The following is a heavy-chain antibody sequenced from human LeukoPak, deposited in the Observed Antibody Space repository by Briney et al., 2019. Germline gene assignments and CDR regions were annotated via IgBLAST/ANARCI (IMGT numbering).Heavy chain of an antibody. J-gene: IGHJ5*02. CDR1: GYTFTIYF. CDR2: INPNGGGT. V-gene: IGHV1-2*02. CDR3: ARDLRQQLILGWLDP. D-gene: IGHD3/OR15-3a*01. Sequence: ASVKVSCRASGYTFTIYFIHWVRQAPGQALEWMGWINPNGGGTNYAQNFQGRVTMTRDTSITTAYMELSSLTFDDTAVYFCARDLRQQLILGWLDPWGQGTLVTVSS.